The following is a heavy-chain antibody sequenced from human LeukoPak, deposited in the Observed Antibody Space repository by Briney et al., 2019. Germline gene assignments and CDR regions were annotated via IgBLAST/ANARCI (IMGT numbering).Heavy chain of an antibody. Sequence: SQTLSLTCAVSGGSISSVNYSWSWIRQPPGKGLEWIGYIYHSGSTYYNPSLKSRVTISVDRSKNQFSLKLSPVTAADTAVYYCARDNYYGGVGFDYWGQGTLVTVSS. J-gene: IGHJ4*02. CDR1: GGSISSVNYS. V-gene: IGHV4-30-2*01. CDR2: IYHSGST. D-gene: IGHD3-10*01. CDR3: ARDNYYGGVGFDY.